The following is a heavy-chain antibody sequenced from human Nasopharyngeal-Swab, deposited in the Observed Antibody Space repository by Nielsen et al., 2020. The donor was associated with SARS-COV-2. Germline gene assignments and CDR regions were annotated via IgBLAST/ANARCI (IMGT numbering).Heavy chain of an antibody. CDR2: MNPNSGNT. Sequence: ASVKVSCKASGYTFSSSYEINWVRQATGQGLEWMGWMNPNSGNTGYAQKFQGRVTMTRNTSISTAYMELSSLRSEDTAVYYCARGLIVATIFHYYYYMDVWGKGTTVTVSS. D-gene: IGHD5-12*01. CDR1: GYTFSSSYE. CDR3: ARGLIVATIFHYYYYMDV. J-gene: IGHJ6*03. V-gene: IGHV1-8*01.